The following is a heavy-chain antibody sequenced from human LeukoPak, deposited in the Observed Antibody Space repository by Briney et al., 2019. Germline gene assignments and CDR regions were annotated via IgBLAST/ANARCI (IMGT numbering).Heavy chain of an antibody. V-gene: IGHV3-23*01. D-gene: IGHD3-10*01. CDR3: AKCITMAWVFDY. J-gene: IGHJ4*02. CDR2: ISGSGGST. Sequence: GGSLRLSCAASGFTFISYAMSWVRLAPGKGLEWVSAISGSGGSTYYADSVKGRFTISRDNSKNTLYLQMNSLRAEDTAVYYCAKCITMAWVFDYWGQGTLVTVSS. CDR1: GFTFISYA.